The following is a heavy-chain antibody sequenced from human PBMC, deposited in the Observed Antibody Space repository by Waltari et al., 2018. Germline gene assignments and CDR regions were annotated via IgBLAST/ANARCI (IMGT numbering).Heavy chain of an antibody. J-gene: IGHJ5*02. Sequence: QVQLQESGPGLVQPSQTLSLTCTVSGDSITSGPFYWSWLRQFPGKGLEWVGYIFYTGTTHYNPSLKSRLSMSVDTSKKQFSLRVNSVTAADTAVYYCARIAAGEQWLFTFDPWGHGTLVTVSS. CDR3: ARIAAGEQWLFTFDP. CDR1: GDSITSGPFY. V-gene: IGHV4-31*03. CDR2: IFYTGTT. D-gene: IGHD6-19*01.